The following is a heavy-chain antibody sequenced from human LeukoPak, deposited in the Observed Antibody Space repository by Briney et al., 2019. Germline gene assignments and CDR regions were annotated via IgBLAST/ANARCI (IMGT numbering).Heavy chain of an antibody. Sequence: SETLSLTCAVYGGSFSGYYWSWIRQPPGKGLEWIGEINHSGSTNYNPSLTSRVTISVDTSKNQFSLKLSSVTAADTAVYYCAEAVAGTLASKSYYYFDYWGQGTLVTVSS. J-gene: IGHJ4*02. CDR2: INHSGST. D-gene: IGHD6-19*01. V-gene: IGHV4-34*01. CDR3: AEAVAGTLASKSYYYFDY. CDR1: GGSFSGYY.